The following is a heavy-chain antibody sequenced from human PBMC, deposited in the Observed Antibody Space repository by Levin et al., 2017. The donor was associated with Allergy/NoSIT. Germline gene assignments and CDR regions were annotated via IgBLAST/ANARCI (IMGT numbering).Heavy chain of an antibody. J-gene: IGHJ4*02. Sequence: LSLTCAVSGFPFSTNTMNWVRQAPGKGLEWVSSISSSSTYIYYADSVKGRFTISRDNAKNSLYLQMNSLRAEDTAVYYCTPGSYYGGRDDYWGQGTLVTVSS. CDR2: ISSSSTYI. CDR1: GFPFSTNT. D-gene: IGHD1-26*01. CDR3: TPGSYYGGRDDY. V-gene: IGHV3-21*01.